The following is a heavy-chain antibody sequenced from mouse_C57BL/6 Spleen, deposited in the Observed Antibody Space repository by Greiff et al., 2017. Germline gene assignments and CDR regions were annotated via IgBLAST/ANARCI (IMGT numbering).Heavy chain of an antibody. CDR2: IYPGSGST. Sequence: QVQLKQPGAELVKPGASVKMSCKASGYTFTSYWITWVKQRPGQGLEWIGDIYPGSGSTNYNEKFKSKATLTVDTSSSTAYMQLSSLTSEDSAVYYCASRYYDYEGFAYWGEGTLVTVSA. V-gene: IGHV1-55*01. CDR3: ASRYYDYEGFAY. D-gene: IGHD2-4*01. CDR1: GYTFTSYW. J-gene: IGHJ3*01.